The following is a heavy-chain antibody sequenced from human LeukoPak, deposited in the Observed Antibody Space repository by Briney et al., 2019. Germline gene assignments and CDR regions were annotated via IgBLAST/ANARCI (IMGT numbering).Heavy chain of an antibody. CDR3: ARGGYYYGSGRSRNWFDP. D-gene: IGHD3-10*01. CDR2: INHSGST. J-gene: IGHJ5*02. V-gene: IGHV4-34*01. CDR1: GGSFSGYY. Sequence: SETLSLTCAVYGGSFSGYYWIWLRQPPGKALEWLGEINHSGSTNYNPSLKSRVTISVDTSKNQFSLKLSSVTAADTAVYYCARGGYYYGSGRSRNWFDPWGQGTLVTVSS.